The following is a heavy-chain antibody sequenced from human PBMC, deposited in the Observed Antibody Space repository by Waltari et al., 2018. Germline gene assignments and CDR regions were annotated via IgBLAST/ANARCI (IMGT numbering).Heavy chain of an antibody. CDR2: MDNERRPT. CDR1: GFDFNYFW. D-gene: IGHD2-15*01. Sequence: EVQLVESGGALVQPGGSLRLSCAVSGFDFNYFWVDWVRQTPGKGLSGVSHMDNERRPTTDAASVKGRFTISKDDAKNMLYLEMNSLRVDDTAIYYCARGGSGGSLDFWGQGTLVTVSS. V-gene: IGHV3-74*01. CDR3: ARGGSGGSLDF. J-gene: IGHJ4*02.